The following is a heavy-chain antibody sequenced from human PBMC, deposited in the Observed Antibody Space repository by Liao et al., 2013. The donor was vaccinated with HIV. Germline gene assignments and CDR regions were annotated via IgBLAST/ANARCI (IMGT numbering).Heavy chain of an antibody. J-gene: IGHJ5*02. CDR3: ARRLHYSSSSFDP. V-gene: IGHV4-30-2*01. CDR2: IYHSGST. CDR1: GGSISSGGYS. D-gene: IGHD6-13*01. Sequence: QVQLQQWGAGLMKPSQTLSLTCAVSGGSISSGGYSWSWIRQPPGKGLEWIGYIYHSGSTYYNPSLKSRVTISVDTSKNQFSLKLTSVTAADTAVYYCARRLHYSSSSFDPWGQGTLVTVSS.